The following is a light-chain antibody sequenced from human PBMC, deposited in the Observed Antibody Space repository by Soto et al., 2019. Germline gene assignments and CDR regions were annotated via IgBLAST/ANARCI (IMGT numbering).Light chain of an antibody. Sequence: PGERASLSCGASQSITSSFLAWYQQKPGQAPRLLIYGASSRATGIPDRFSGTGSETDFTLTISSLQSEDFAVYYCQQYNNWPRTFGQGTKGDIK. CDR3: QQYNNWPRT. CDR2: GAS. V-gene: IGKV3D-15*01. J-gene: IGKJ1*01. CDR1: QSITSS.